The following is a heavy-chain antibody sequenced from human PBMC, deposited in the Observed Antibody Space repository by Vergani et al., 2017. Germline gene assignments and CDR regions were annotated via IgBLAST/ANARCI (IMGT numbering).Heavy chain of an antibody. CDR1: GFPLSPTSVR. J-gene: IGHJ4*02. D-gene: IGHD3-22*01. V-gene: IGHV2-5*02. CDR2: IYWDDDK. CDR3: AHISYDSSGYLDY. Sequence: QITLKESGPTLVKPTQTLTLTCPFSGFPLSPTSVRLGWIRQPPGTPLDWLSLIYWDDDKRYSPSLKSRLTITKDTSKNQVGLTMSNMDPVDTATYYCAHISYDSSGYLDYWGQGTLVTVSS.